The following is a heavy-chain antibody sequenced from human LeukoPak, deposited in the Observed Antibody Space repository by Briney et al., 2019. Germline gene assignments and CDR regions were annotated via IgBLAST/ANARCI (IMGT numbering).Heavy chain of an antibody. J-gene: IGHJ6*02. D-gene: IGHD3-22*01. Sequence: GGSLRLSCVACGFSFSNYYMSWIRQAPGRGLEWISYISGSGSDLYYADSVKGRFTISRDNANNSLYLQMNSLRAEDTAVYYCARSIGHYYTMDVWGQGTTVTVSS. CDR2: ISGSGSDL. V-gene: IGHV3-11*01. CDR1: GFSFSNYY. CDR3: ARSIGHYYTMDV.